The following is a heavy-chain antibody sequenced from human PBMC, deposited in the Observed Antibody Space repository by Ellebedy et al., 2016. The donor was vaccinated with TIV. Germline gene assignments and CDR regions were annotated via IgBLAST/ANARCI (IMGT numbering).Heavy chain of an antibody. CDR3: ARDRASGYSYGVWFDP. Sequence: ASVKVSCKASGYTFTSHGISWVRQAPGQGLEWMGWINPNSGGTNYAQKFQGRVTMTRDTSISTAYMELSRLRSDDTAVYYCARDRASGYSYGVWFDPWGQGTLVTVSS. J-gene: IGHJ5*02. V-gene: IGHV1-2*02. CDR1: GYTFTSHG. D-gene: IGHD5-18*01. CDR2: INPNSGGT.